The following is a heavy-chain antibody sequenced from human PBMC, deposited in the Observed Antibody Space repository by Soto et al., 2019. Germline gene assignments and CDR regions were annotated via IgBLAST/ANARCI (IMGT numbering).Heavy chain of an antibody. CDR3: ARDQQDSPDYDFWSGYQPHYYYYGMDV. D-gene: IGHD3-3*01. Sequence: ASETLSLTCAVSGYSISSGYYWGWIRQPPGKGLEWIGSIYHSGSTYYNPSLKSRVTISVDTSKNQFSLKLSSVTAADTAVYYCARDQQDSPDYDFWSGYQPHYYYYGMDVWGQGTTVTVSS. CDR2: IYHSGST. J-gene: IGHJ6*02. CDR1: GYSISSGYY. V-gene: IGHV4-38-2*02.